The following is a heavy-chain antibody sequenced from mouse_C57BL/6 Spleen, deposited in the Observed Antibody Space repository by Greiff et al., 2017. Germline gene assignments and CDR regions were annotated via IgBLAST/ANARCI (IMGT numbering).Heavy chain of an antibody. Sequence: EVKLMESGGGLVKPGGSLKLSCAASGFTFSSYTMSWVRQTPEKRLEWVATISGGGGNTYYPDSVKGRFTISRDNAKNTLYLQMSSLRSEDTALYYCARRTVVATGCAYWGQGTLVTVSA. J-gene: IGHJ3*01. V-gene: IGHV5-9*01. CDR3: ARRTVVATGCAY. D-gene: IGHD1-1*01. CDR1: GFTFSSYT. CDR2: ISGGGGNT.